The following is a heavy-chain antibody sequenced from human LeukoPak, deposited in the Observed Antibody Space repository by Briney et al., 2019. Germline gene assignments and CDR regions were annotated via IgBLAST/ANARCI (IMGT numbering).Heavy chain of an antibody. J-gene: IGHJ6*02. D-gene: IGHD3-3*01. CDR1: GGSMSSYY. CDR3: ASLQYYDFWSNYYGMDV. V-gene: IGHV4-59*01. Sequence: SDTLSLTCTFSGGSMSSYYWSWIRQPPGKGLEWIGYIYYSGSTNYNPSLKSRVTISVDTSKNQFSLKLSSVTAADTAVYYCASLQYYDFWSNYYGMDVWGQGTTVTVSS. CDR2: IYYSGST.